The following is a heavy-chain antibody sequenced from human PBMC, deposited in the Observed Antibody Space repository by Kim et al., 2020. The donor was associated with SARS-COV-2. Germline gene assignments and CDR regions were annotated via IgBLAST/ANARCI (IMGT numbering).Heavy chain of an antibody. D-gene: IGHD7-27*01. Sequence: GGSLRLSCAASGFTFSDYGMDWVRQAPGKGLEWVALIWYDGSNKYYADSVKGRFTISRDNSKNTLYLQMNSLRAEDTAVYYCARYRRDGNWGSYYYYYYGMDVWGQGTTVTVSS. V-gene: IGHV3-33*01. CDR2: IWYDGSNK. J-gene: IGHJ6*02. CDR3: ARYRRDGNWGSYYYYYYGMDV. CDR1: GFTFSDYG.